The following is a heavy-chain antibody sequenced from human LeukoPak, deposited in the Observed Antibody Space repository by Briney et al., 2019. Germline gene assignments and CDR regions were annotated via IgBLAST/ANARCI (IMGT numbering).Heavy chain of an antibody. CDR3: ARDAGAATYYYFYYTDL. CDR2: LSYDGSNK. D-gene: IGHD6-13*01. Sequence: PGGSLRLSCAASRFTFSVYAMYWVRQAPGKGLEWLAVLSYDGSNKYYADSVKGRFAVSRDNSNNTLYLQMNSLRAEDTATYYCARDAGAATYYYFYYTDLWGKGTTVTVSS. V-gene: IGHV3-30*01. J-gene: IGHJ6*03. CDR1: RFTFSVYA.